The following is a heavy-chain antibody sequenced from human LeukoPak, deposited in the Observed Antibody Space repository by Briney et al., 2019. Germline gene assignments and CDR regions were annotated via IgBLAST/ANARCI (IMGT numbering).Heavy chain of an antibody. CDR2: MSGGGEYT. V-gene: IGHV3-23*01. Sequence: PGGPLRLSCAVSGFNFSDYTMLGLRQPPGKGRDGVSTMSGGGEYTRYADSVQGRFIVSRDNSKNIVCLQMTSLRVEDTAVYFCEKDKRGGGDYVYFDYWGQGTLVTVSS. J-gene: IGHJ4*02. CDR1: GFNFSDYT. D-gene: IGHD4-17*01. CDR3: EKDKRGGGDYVYFDY.